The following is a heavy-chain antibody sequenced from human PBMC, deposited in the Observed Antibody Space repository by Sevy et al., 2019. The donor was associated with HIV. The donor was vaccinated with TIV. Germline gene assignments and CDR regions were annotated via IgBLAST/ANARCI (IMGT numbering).Heavy chain of an antibody. CDR3: ATSRYCSGGSCYGADYCYGMDV. CDR2: IRYDGSNK. D-gene: IGHD2-15*01. Sequence: GGSLRLSCAASGFTFSSYGMHWVRQAPGKGLEWVAFIRYDGSNKYYAGSVKGGFTISRDISKNRLYLKMNSLRAEDTAVYYGATSRYCSGGSCYGADYCYGMDVWGQGTTVTVSS. J-gene: IGHJ6*02. CDR1: GFTFSSYG. V-gene: IGHV3-30*02.